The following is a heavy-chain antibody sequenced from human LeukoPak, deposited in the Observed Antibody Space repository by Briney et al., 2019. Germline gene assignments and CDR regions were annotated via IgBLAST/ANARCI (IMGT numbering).Heavy chain of an antibody. D-gene: IGHD7-27*01. CDR2: MSPNSGNT. J-gene: IGHJ4*02. CDR1: GYTFTTHD. Sequence: ASVKVSCTASGYTFTTHDINWVRQATGQGLEWLGWMSPNSGNTGYAQKFQGRVTMTSDSSISTAYMELSSLRSEDTAIYYCVRTPPNWGFDYWGQGTLVTVSS. CDR3: VRTPPNWGFDY. V-gene: IGHV1-8*01.